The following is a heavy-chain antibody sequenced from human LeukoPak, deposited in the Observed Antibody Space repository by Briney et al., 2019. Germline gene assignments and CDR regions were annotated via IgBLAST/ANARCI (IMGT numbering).Heavy chain of an antibody. CDR3: AIYDSSGAYFQH. V-gene: IGHV4-4*07. CDR2: IYTSGST. Sequence: SETLSLTCTVSGGSISSYYWTWIRQPAGQGLEWIGRIYTSGSTDFNPSLKSRVTMSVDTSKNQFSLKLTSVTAAGTAVYFCAIYDSSGAYFQHWGQGTLVTVSS. J-gene: IGHJ1*01. D-gene: IGHD3-22*01. CDR1: GGSISSYY.